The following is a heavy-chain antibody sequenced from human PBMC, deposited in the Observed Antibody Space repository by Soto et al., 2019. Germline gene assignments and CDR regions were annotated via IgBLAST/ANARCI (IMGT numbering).Heavy chain of an antibody. V-gene: IGHV3-64*01. CDR1: GFTSSSYD. Sequence: EVQLAESGGGMVQPGASLRLSCVASGFTSSSYDMHWLRQAPGKGLEYVSSINSNGGTTYYGNSVKSRFTISRDNSKNKLYIQMGSLRAEDMAVYYCVRRGSGNYDYWGQGTLVTVSS. CDR3: VRRGSGNYDY. D-gene: IGHD1-7*01. CDR2: INSNGGTT. J-gene: IGHJ4*02.